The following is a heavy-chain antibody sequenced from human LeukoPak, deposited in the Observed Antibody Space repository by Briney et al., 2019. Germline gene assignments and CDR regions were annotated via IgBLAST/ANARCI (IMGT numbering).Heavy chain of an antibody. D-gene: IGHD6-13*01. CDR3: ARSFSSWYLGWFDP. V-gene: IGHV3-48*01. CDR2: ISSSSSSI. J-gene: IGHJ5*02. CDR1: GFDLSDYG. Sequence: GRSLRLSCAVSGFDLSDYGMHWVRLAPGKGLEWVSYISSSSSSIYYADSVKGRFTISRDNARNSLYLLMNSLRAEDTAVYYCARSFSSWYLGWFDPWGQGTLVTVSS.